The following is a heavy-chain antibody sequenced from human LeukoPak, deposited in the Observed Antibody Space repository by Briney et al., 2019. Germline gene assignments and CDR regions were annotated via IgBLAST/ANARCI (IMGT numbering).Heavy chain of an antibody. D-gene: IGHD3-16*01. CDR3: AKGGQSHDAFDI. CDR1: GFTFGSYA. CDR2: ISGSGGST. J-gene: IGHJ3*02. Sequence: GGSLRLSCAASGFTFGSYAMSWVRQAPGKGLEWVSAISGSGGSTYYADSVKGRFTISRDNSKNTLYLQMNSLRAEDTAVYYCAKGGQSHDAFDIWGQGTMVTVSS. V-gene: IGHV3-23*01.